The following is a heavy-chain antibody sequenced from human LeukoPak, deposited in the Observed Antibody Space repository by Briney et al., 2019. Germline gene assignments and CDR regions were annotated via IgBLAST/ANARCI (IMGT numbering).Heavy chain of an antibody. J-gene: IGHJ5*02. V-gene: IGHV4-39*07. CDR2: IYYSGST. CDR3: ARLGYYDSSGYYKYNWFDP. D-gene: IGHD3-22*01. CDR1: GGSISSSSYY. Sequence: SETLSLTCTVSGGSISSSSYYWGWIRQPPGKGLEWIGSIYYSGSTYYNPSLKSRVTISVNTSKNQFSLKLSSVTAADTAVYYCARLGYYDSSGYYKYNWFDPWGQGTLVTVSS.